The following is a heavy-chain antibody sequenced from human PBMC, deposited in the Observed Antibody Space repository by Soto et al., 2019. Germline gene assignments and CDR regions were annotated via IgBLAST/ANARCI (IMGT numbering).Heavy chain of an antibody. D-gene: IGHD5-12*01. V-gene: IGHV4-39*01. CDR3: VRHAQWIIRAY. CDR2: VYYSGST. J-gene: IGHJ4*02. Sequence: SETLSLTCTVSRGSISSSSYYWGWIRQPPGKGLEWIGGVYYSGSTYYNPSLKSRVTISIDTSKNQFSLKLSSVTAADTAVYYCVRHAQWIIRAYWGQGSLVTVSS. CDR1: RGSISSSSYY.